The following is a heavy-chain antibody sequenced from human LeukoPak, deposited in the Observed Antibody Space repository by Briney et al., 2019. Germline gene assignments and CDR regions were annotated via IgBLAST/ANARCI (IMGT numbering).Heavy chain of an antibody. D-gene: IGHD3-10*01. V-gene: IGHV3-23*01. J-gene: IGHJ6*02. CDR2: ISGSGGST. Sequence: PGGSLRPSCAASGFTFSSYAMSWVRQAPGKGLEWVSAISGSGGSTYYADSVKGRFTISRDNSKNTLYLQMNSLRAEDTAVYYCAKVTTVVRGVIYGMDVWGQGTTVTVSS. CDR1: GFTFSSYA. CDR3: AKVTTVVRGVIYGMDV.